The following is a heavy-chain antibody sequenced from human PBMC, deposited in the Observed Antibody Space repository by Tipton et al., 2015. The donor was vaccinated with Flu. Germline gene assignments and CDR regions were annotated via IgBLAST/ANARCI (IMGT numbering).Heavy chain of an antibody. J-gene: IGHJ6*02. Sequence: SLRLSCAASGFTVSSNYMSWVRQAPGKGLEWVSVIYSGGSTYYADSVKGRFTISRDNSKNTLYLQMNSLRAEDTAVYYCARDDFVDNYYGMDVWGQGTTVTVSS. V-gene: IGHV3-53*01. CDR3: ARDDFVDNYYGMDV. CDR1: GFTVSSNY. CDR2: IYSGGST. D-gene: IGHD3-16*01.